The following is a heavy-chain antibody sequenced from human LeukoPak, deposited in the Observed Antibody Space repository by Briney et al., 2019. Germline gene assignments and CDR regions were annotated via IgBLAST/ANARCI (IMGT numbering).Heavy chain of an antibody. V-gene: IGHV3-33*01. CDR1: GFTFSSYG. J-gene: IGHJ5*02. CDR3: ARDPLPSSGWYVCWFDP. D-gene: IGHD6-19*01. Sequence: GGSLRLSCAASGFTFSSYGMHWVRQAPGKGPEWVAVIWYDGSNKYYADSVKGRFTISRDNSKNTLYLQMNSPRAEDTAVYYCARDPLPSSGWYVCWFDPWGQGTLVTVSS. CDR2: IWYDGSNK.